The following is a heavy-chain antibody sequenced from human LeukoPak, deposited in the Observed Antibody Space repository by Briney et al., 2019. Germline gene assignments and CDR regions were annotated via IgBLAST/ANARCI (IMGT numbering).Heavy chain of an antibody. D-gene: IGHD5-18*01. CDR1: GFTFSSYA. V-gene: IGHV3-30*01. Sequence: GRSLRLSCAASGFTFSSYAMHWVRQAPGKGLEWVAVISYDGSNKFYADSVKGRFTISRDNSKNTLFLQMNSLRAEDTAVFYCAGDRSQRAYSYGPDGEWGQGTLVTVSS. CDR2: ISYDGSNK. J-gene: IGHJ4*02. CDR3: AGDRSQRAYSYGPDGE.